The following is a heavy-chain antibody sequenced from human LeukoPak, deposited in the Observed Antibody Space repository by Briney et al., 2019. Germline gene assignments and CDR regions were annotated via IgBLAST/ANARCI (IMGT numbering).Heavy chain of an antibody. J-gene: IGHJ3*01. CDR2: IYNSGST. CDR3: ARDDYGVFDAFDV. V-gene: IGHV4-59*08. Sequence: SETLSLTCTVSGGSISIHYWSWIRRPPGKGLEWIGYIYNSGSTNYNPSLKSRVTISLDTSKEQFSLKLTSVTAADTAVYFCARDDYGVFDAFDVWGQGTVVTVSS. CDR1: GGSISIHY. D-gene: IGHD3-16*01.